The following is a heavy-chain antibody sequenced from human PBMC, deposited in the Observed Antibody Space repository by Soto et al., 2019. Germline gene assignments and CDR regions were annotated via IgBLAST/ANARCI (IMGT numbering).Heavy chain of an antibody. J-gene: IGHJ4*02. Sequence: EVQLVESGGGLVQPGGSLRLSCTASGFTLSRYEMNWVRQAPGQGLEWVSYINGRGSSTYYAGSVEGRFTISRDNAKNSLYLQMNSLRAEDTGVYYCARDRGAVAVWCQGTQVTVSS. V-gene: IGHV3-48*03. CDR1: GFTLSRYE. CDR3: ARDRGAVAV. D-gene: IGHD6-19*01. CDR2: INGRGSST.